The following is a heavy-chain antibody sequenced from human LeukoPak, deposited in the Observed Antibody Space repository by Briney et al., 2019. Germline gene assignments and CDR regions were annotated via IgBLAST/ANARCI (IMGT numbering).Heavy chain of an antibody. D-gene: IGHD6-13*01. CDR2: IYYSGST. CDR1: GGSISNKY. V-gene: IGHV4-59*12. J-gene: IGHJ5*02. CDR3: AREGYSSSWYDWFDP. Sequence: SETLSLTCTVSGGSISNKYWSWIRQPPGKGLEWIGYIYYSGSTNYNPSLKSRVTILVDTSKNQFSLKLSSVTAADTAVYYCAREGYSSSWYDWFDPWGQGTLVTVSS.